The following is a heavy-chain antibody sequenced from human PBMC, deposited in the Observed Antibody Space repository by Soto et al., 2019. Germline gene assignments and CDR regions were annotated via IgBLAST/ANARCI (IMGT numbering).Heavy chain of an antibody. Sequence: PGGSLRLSCAASGFTFNSAWMSWVRQAPGKGLEWVGRIKSTSDGGSTDYAAPVKGRFTMSRDDSENTLYLQMTSLKTEDTAVYYCTTDSMVRGGYYFDYWGQGTLVTVSS. V-gene: IGHV3-15*01. CDR2: IKSTSDGGST. CDR1: GFTFNSAW. J-gene: IGHJ4*02. CDR3: TTDSMVRGGYYFDY. D-gene: IGHD3-10*01.